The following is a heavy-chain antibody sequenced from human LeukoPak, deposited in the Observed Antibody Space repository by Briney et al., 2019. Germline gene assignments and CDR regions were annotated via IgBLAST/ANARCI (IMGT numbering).Heavy chain of an antibody. CDR1: GLAFSAYK. CDR2: ISGSGGST. J-gene: IGHJ4*02. Sequence: GGSLRLSCAASGLAFSAYKMHWVRQAPRKGLVWVSAISGSGGSTYYADSVKGRFTISRDNSKNTLYLQMNSLRAEDTAVYYCAKDEREYSSGYYYWGQGTLVTVSS. V-gene: IGHV3-23*01. D-gene: IGHD3-22*01. CDR3: AKDEREYSSGYYY.